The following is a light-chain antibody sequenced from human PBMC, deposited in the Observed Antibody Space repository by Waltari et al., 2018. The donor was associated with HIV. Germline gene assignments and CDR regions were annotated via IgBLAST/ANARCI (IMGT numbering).Light chain of an antibody. J-gene: IGLJ3*02. V-gene: IGLV1-40*01. CDR2: GDC. Sequence: QSVLTQPPSLSGAPGQRVTISCTGSSSNIGTGYEVHWYQQLPGTAPKLLICGDCNRPSGVPDRFPGSKSGTAASLAIPGLQAEDDAVYYCQSYDASLSGGVFGGGTKLTVL. CDR3: QSYDASLSGGV. CDR1: SSNIGTGYE.